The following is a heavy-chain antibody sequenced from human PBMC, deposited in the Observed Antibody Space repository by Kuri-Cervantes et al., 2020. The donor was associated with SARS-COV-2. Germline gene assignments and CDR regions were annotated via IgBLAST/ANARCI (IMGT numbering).Heavy chain of an antibody. CDR3: ATDYAASYYYGSGSIANPLY. D-gene: IGHD3-10*01. J-gene: IGHJ4*02. Sequence: ASVKVSCKVSGYTLTELSMHWVRQAPGKGLEWMGGFDPEDGETIYARKFQGRVTMTEDTSTDTAYMGLSSLRSEDTAVYYCATDYAASYYYGSGSIANPLYWGQGTLVTVSS. CDR2: FDPEDGET. CDR1: GYTLTELS. V-gene: IGHV1-24*01.